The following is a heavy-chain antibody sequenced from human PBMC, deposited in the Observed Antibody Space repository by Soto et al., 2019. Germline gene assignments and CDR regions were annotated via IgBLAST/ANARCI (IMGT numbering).Heavy chain of an antibody. J-gene: IGHJ5*02. Sequence: GSGPTLVNPPQPLTLTCTFSGFSLSTSGVGVGWIRQPPGKALEWLALIYWDDDKRYSPSLKSRLTITKDTSKNQVVLTMTNMDPVDTATYYCAHSLGVAATPSWFDPWGQGTLVTVSS. CDR3: AHSLGVAATPSWFDP. CDR2: IYWDDDK. D-gene: IGHD2-15*01. V-gene: IGHV2-5*02. CDR1: GFSLSTSGVG.